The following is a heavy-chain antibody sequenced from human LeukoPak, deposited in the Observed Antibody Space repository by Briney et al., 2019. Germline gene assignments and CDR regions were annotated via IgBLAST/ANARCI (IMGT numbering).Heavy chain of an antibody. D-gene: IGHD5-18*01. J-gene: IGHJ4*02. CDR1: GLTFSSSW. CDR2: INPDGNKK. Sequence: PGGSLRLSCAVSGLTFSSSWMDWVRQAPGKGLEWVASINPDGNKKYSADSVKGRFTISRDNVENSLYLQMNSLRVEDTAFYYCARDLAYSRLDYWGQGMLVTVSS. V-gene: IGHV3-7*01. CDR3: ARDLAYSRLDY.